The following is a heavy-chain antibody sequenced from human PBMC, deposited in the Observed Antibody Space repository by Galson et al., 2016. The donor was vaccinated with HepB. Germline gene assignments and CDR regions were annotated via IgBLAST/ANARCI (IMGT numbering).Heavy chain of an antibody. CDR3: VREYFYILDL. J-gene: IGHJ6*04. V-gene: IGHV3-72*01. Sequence: SLRLSCAGSGFTFSGYYLNWVRQAPGKGLESVGQIRHKADSYTTNYAAPVKGRFTISRDDSRSSLLLQMNSLQTDDTAVYYCVREYFYILDLWGKGTTVTVSS. CDR1: GFTFSGYY. CDR2: IRHKADSYTT.